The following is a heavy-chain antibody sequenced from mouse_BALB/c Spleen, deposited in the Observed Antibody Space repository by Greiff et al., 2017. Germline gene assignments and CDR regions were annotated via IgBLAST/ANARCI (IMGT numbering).Heavy chain of an antibody. Sequence: EVKLVESGGGLVQPGGSLKLSCAASGFAFSSYDMSWVRQTPEKRLEWVAYISSGGGSTYYPDTVKGRFTISRDNAKNTLYLQMSSLKSEDTAMYYCARQSRPGDYFDDWGQGTTLTVSS. V-gene: IGHV5-12-1*01. CDR3: ARQSRPGDYFDD. CDR1: GFAFSSYD. CDR2: ISSGGGST. J-gene: IGHJ2*01.